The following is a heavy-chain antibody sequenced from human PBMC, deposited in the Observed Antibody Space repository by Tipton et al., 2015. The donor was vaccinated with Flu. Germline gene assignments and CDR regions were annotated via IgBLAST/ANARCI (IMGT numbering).Heavy chain of an antibody. CDR3: ARVGGRDGYNSGFDY. CDR1: GYTFTGYY. CDR2: INPNSGGT. V-gene: IGHV1-2*02. J-gene: IGHJ4*02. D-gene: IGHD5-24*01. Sequence: QLVQSRAEVKKPGASVKVSCKASGYTFTGYYMHWVRQAPGQGLEWMGWINPNSGGTNYAQKFQGRVTMTRDTSISTAYMELSRLRSDDTAVYYCARVGGRDGYNSGFDYWGQGTLVTVSS.